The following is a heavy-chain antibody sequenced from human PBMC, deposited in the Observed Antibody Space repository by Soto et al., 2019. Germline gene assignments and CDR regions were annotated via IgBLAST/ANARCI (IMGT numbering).Heavy chain of an antibody. J-gene: IGHJ3*02. CDR2: IKQDGSEK. V-gene: IGHV3-7*03. Sequence: PGGSLRLSCAASGLTFSSYWMSWVRQAPGKGLEWVANIKQDGSEKYYVDSVKGRFTISRDNAKNSLYLQMNSLRAEDTAVYYCARDRRYCSSTSCPPQGAFDIWGQGTMVTVSS. CDR3: ARDRRYCSSTSCPPQGAFDI. D-gene: IGHD2-2*01. CDR1: GLTFSSYW.